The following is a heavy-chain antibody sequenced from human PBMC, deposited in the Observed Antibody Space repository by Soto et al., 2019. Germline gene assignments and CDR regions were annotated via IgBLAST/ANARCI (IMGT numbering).Heavy chain of an antibody. Sequence: GGSLSLSCAASGFTFSSYAMSWVRQAPGKGLEWVSAISGSGGSTYYADSVKGRFTISRDNSKNTLYLQMNSLRAEDTAVYYCATGVVPAAPRYYMDVWGKGTTVTVSS. J-gene: IGHJ6*03. V-gene: IGHV3-23*01. CDR1: GFTFSSYA. CDR2: ISGSGGST. D-gene: IGHD2-2*01. CDR3: ATGVVPAAPRYYMDV.